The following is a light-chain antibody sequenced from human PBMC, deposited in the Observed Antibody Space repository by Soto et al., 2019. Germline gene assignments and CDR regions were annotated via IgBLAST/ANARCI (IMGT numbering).Light chain of an antibody. CDR2: TSG. V-gene: IGKV1-39*01. CDR1: QRITTY. J-gene: IGKJ2*01. Sequence: IHMTQSPSSLSASVGDRITVTCRASQRITTYVNWYQLKPGEAPKLLISTSGTLQRGVPSRFSGSRTWSDFTLTIPRLQPADFAPYFCQQTYSTPYTFGQGTKLEIK. CDR3: QQTYSTPYT.